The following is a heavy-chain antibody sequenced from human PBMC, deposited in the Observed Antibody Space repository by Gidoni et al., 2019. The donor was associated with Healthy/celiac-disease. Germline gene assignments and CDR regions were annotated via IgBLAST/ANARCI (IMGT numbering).Heavy chain of an antibody. V-gene: IGHV3-64D*09. Sequence: EVQLVESGGGLVQPGGALRLSCSASGFTFSSYAMPGVRQAPGKGLEYVSAISSNGGSTYYADSVKGRFTISRDNSKNTLYLQMSSLRAEDTAVYYCVKEQDTASYYYYYGMDVWGQGTTVTVSS. D-gene: IGHD5-18*01. CDR3: VKEQDTASYYYYYGMDV. J-gene: IGHJ6*02. CDR1: GFTFSSYA. CDR2: ISSNGGST.